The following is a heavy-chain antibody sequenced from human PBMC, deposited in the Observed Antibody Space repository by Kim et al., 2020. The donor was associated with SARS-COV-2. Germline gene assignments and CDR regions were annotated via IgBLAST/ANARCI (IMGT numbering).Heavy chain of an antibody. CDR2: IIPILGIA. Sequence: SVKVSCKASGGTFSSYAISWVRQAPGQGLEWMGRIIPILGIANYAQKFQGRVTITADKSTSTAYMELSSLRSEDTAVYYCARDRDNYYDSSGYHDDAFDIWGQGTMVTVSS. V-gene: IGHV1-69*04. D-gene: IGHD3-22*01. J-gene: IGHJ3*02. CDR1: GGTFSSYA. CDR3: ARDRDNYYDSSGYHDDAFDI.